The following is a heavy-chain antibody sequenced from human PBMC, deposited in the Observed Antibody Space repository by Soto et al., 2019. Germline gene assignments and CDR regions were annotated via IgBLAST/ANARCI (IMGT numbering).Heavy chain of an antibody. CDR1: GYTFTSYG. J-gene: IGHJ1*01. D-gene: IGHD3-16*02. CDR3: AGEGIWGSYRYEGAEYFQH. V-gene: IGHV1-18*01. CDR2: ISAYNGNT. Sequence: QVQLVQSGAEVKKPGASVKVSCKASGYTFTSYGISWVRQAPGQGREWMGWISAYNGNTNDAQKLQGRVTMTTDTSTSTAYMELRRLSSDDTAVYYCAGEGIWGSYRYEGAEYFQHWGQGTLVTVSS.